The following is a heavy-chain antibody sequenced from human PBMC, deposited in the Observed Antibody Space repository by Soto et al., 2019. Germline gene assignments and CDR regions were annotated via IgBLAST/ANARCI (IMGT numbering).Heavy chain of an antibody. CDR3: ARDRGYDAHDYYYNAMDV. D-gene: IGHD2-15*01. J-gene: IGHJ6*02. Sequence: GGSLRVSCISSGFTFRTYTMNWVRQASGEGLEWVSGIRGFSPYTFYAESVKGRFTISRDNAKNSLYLQMNSLRAEDTAVYYCARDRGYDAHDYYYNAMDVWGQGTTVTVSS. CDR2: IRGFSPYT. V-gene: IGHV3-21*01. CDR1: GFTFRTYT.